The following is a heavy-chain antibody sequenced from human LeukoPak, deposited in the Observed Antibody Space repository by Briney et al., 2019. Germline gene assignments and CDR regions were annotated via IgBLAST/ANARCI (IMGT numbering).Heavy chain of an antibody. CDR2: INTDTRGT. Sequence: GGSLRLSCAASGFTFSDYWMHWVRQAPGKGLVWVSIINTDTRGTYYADSVKGRFTISRDNAKSALYLQMNSLTAEDTAVYYCARAGAYRFDSWGQGTLVTVPS. CDR3: ARAGAYRFDS. CDR1: GFTFSDYW. J-gene: IGHJ4*02. V-gene: IGHV3-74*01. D-gene: IGHD3-16*01.